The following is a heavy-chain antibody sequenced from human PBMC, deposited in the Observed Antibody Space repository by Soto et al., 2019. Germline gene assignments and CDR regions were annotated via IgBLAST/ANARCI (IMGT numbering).Heavy chain of an antibody. D-gene: IGHD3-10*01. CDR3: AHRLGVEMPGKSLAFDY. CDR1: GFSLRDSAVG. Sequence: SGPTLGNPTQTLTLTCTFSGFSLRDSAVGVGWIRQPPGKALEWLALIYGKDDKRYSPRLKSRLTITTDTSKNQVVLTMTNMAPVDTGTYYCAHRLGVEMPGKSLAFDYWGQGTPVPVSP. J-gene: IGHJ4*02. CDR2: IYGKDDK. V-gene: IGHV2-5*01.